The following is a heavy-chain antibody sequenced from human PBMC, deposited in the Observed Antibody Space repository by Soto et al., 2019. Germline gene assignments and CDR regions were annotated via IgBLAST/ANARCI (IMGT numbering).Heavy chain of an antibody. V-gene: IGHV4-39*01. J-gene: IGHJ6*03. CDR3: AKVVRTIWGTYYYMDV. Sequence: SETLSLTCTVSGGSISRSGYYWGWIRQPPEKGLERIGSIYYSGSTYYNASLKSRVTMSVDTSKNQFSLRVSSVTAADTAVYYCAKVVRTIWGTYYYMDVWGNGTTVTVSS. D-gene: IGHD3-16*01. CDR2: IYYSGST. CDR1: GGSISRSGYY.